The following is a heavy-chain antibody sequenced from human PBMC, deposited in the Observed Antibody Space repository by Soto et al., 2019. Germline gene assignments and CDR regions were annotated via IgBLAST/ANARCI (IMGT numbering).Heavy chain of an antibody. CDR2: ISGNGDNT. J-gene: IGHJ5*02. D-gene: IGHD4-17*01. CDR1: GFTFSSYA. CDR3: ARLNGVNSRRMWFDP. Sequence: PGGSLRLSCAASGFTFSSYAMSWVRQAPGKGLEWVSIISGNGDNTYCADSVKGRFTISRDNSKNTLYLQMNSLRAEDTAVYYCARLNGVNSRRMWFDPWGQGTLVTVSS. V-gene: IGHV3-23*01.